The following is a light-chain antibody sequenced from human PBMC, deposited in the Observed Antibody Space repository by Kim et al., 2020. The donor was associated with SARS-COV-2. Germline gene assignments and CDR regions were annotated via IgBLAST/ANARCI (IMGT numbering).Light chain of an antibody. CDR2: VAS. V-gene: IGKV1-39*01. CDR1: QSINTC. CDR3: QQTYISPIT. Sequence: AFVGDTVTTTCRASQSINTCLKWYHQKPGKTPKVLINVASSLQSGVPSRFSGSGSGTDFTLTISSLQPEDFAAYYCQQTYISPITFGQGTRLEIK. J-gene: IGKJ5*01.